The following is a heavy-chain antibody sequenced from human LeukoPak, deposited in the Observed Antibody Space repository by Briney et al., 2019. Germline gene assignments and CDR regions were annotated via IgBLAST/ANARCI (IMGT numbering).Heavy chain of an antibody. CDR2: INPSGGNT. J-gene: IGHJ4*02. CDR3: ARAYYYDSSGYHPSFDY. D-gene: IGHD3-22*01. Sequence: ASVKVSCKASGYTFTSYYMHWVRQAPGQGLEWMGIINPSGGNTNYAQKLQGRVTMTTDTSTSTAYMELRSLRSDDTAVYYCARAYYYDSSGYHPSFDYWGQGTLVTVSS. V-gene: IGHV1-46*01. CDR1: GYTFTSYY.